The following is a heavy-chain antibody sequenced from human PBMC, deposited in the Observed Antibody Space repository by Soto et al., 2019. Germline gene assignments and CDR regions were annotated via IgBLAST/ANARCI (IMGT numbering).Heavy chain of an antibody. Sequence: AAGKVSCKACVFSFTSHGNSWVRQAPGQGLEWMGWISLYNGNTNYAQQFQGRVTMTTDTSTSTAYMELRSLRSDDTAMYFCAIYHLELFRFDYWGQGTLVTVSS. CDR1: VFSFTSHG. D-gene: IGHD2-2*01. V-gene: IGHV1-18*04. CDR3: AIYHLELFRFDY. CDR2: ISLYNGNT. J-gene: IGHJ4*02.